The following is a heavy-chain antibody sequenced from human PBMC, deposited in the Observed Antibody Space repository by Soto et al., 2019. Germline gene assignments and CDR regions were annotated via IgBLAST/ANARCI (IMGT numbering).Heavy chain of an antibody. CDR2: IYYSGST. Sequence: QVQLQESGPGLVKPSETLSLTCTVSGGSISSYYWSWIRQPPGKGLEWIWYIYYSGSTNYNPSLKRRVTISGDTSKDQVSLKLSSVTAADTAVYYWARIWFGELSSWYFDYWGQGNLVTVSS. V-gene: IGHV4-59*01. J-gene: IGHJ4*02. CDR1: GGSISSYY. CDR3: ARIWFGELSSWYFDY. D-gene: IGHD3-10*01.